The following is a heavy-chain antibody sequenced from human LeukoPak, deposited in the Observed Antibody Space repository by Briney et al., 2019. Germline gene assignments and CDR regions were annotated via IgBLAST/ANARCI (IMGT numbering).Heavy chain of an antibody. J-gene: IGHJ4*02. CDR2: ISGSGGTT. CDR1: EFTFSNYV. Sequence: GGSLRLSCAASEFTFSNYVMSWVRQAPGKGLEWVSAISGSGGTTYYADSVKGRFTISRDYSKNTLYLHMSSLRAEDTAIYYCAKAPRIFGVVIDNWGQGILVTVSS. V-gene: IGHV3-23*01. CDR3: AKAPRIFGVVIDN. D-gene: IGHD3-3*01.